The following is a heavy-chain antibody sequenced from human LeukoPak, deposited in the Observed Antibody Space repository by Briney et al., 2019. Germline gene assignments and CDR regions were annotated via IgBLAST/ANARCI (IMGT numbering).Heavy chain of an antibody. V-gene: IGHV1-69*13. CDR2: IIPIFATA. J-gene: IGHJ4*02. D-gene: IGHD3-22*01. CDR3: ARDYYSSGPATDY. CDR1: GGTFSSYA. Sequence: SVKVSCKASGGTFSSYAISWVRQAPGQGLEWMGGIIPIFATANYAQKFQGRVTITADESTSTAYMELSSLRSEDTAVYYCARDYYSSGPATDYWGQGTLVTVSS.